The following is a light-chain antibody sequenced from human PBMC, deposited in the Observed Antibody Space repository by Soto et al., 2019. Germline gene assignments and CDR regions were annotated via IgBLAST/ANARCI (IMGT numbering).Light chain of an antibody. CDR1: SSDIGGHNF. V-gene: IGLV2-8*01. CDR3: SSYTISNTLPFV. CDR2: EVN. J-gene: IGLJ1*01. Sequence: QSVLTQPPSASGSPGQAVTISCTGTSSDIGGHNFVSWYQQHPGKAPKLLIFEVNKRPSGVPDRFSASKSGITASLTISGLQAEDEADYYCSSYTISNTLPFVFGTGTKLTVL.